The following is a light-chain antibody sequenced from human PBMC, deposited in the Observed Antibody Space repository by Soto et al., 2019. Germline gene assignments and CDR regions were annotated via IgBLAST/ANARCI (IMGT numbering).Light chain of an antibody. CDR1: QSXSSS. CDR2: DAS. CDR3: QQYESFSPYT. Sequence: DIQMTQSPSTLSAXXXXXXXIXCRASQSXSSSLAWYQQKPGKAPKLLIYDASTLESGVPSRFSGSGYGTEFTLTINSLQPGDFATYDCQQYESFSPYTFGQGTRLEI. J-gene: IGKJ2*01. V-gene: IGKV1-5*01.